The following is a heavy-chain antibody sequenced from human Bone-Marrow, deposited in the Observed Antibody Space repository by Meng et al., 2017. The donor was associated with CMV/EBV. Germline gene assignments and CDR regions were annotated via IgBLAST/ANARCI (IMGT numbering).Heavy chain of an antibody. V-gene: IGHV3-23*01. D-gene: IGHD4-23*01. CDR1: GFTFSSYA. Sequence: GGSLRLSCAASGFTFSSYAMSWVRQAPGKGLEWVSAISGSGGSTYYADSVKGRFTISRDNSKNTLYLQMNSLRAEDTAVYYCARPFYYGGNHDAFDIWGQGTMVTVSS. CDR3: ARPFYYGGNHDAFDI. CDR2: ISGSGGST. J-gene: IGHJ3*02.